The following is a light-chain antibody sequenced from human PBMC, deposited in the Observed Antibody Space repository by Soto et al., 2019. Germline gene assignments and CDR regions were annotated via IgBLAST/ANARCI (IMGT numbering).Light chain of an antibody. CDR1: QSISNW. Sequence: DTQMTQSPSTQSAPVGDRVTITCRASQSISNWLAWYQQKPGKAPKLLIYKASTLKSGVPSRFSGSGSGTEFTLTISSLQPDDFATYYCQHYNSYSEAFGQGTMV. V-gene: IGKV1-5*03. J-gene: IGKJ1*01. CDR3: QHYNSYSEA. CDR2: KAS.